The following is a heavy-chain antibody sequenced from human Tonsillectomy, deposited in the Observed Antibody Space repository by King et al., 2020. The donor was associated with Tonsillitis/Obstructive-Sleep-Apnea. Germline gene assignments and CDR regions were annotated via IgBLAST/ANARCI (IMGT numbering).Heavy chain of an antibody. CDR2: INHSGST. V-gene: IGHV4-34*01. J-gene: IGHJ6*03. D-gene: IGHD3-10*01. Sequence: VQLQQWGAGLLKPSETLSLTCAVYGGSFSGYYWSWIRQPPGKGLEWIGEINHSGSTNYSPSLKSRVTISVDTSKNQFSLKLSSVTAVETAVYYCSRGHKLTVFRGVIIKGRYYYYYMDVWGKGTTVTVSS. CDR1: GGSFSGYY. CDR3: SRGHKLTVFRGVIIKGRYYYYYMDV.